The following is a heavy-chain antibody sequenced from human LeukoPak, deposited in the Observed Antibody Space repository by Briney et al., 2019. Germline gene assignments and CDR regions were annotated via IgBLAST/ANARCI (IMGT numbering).Heavy chain of an antibody. J-gene: IGHJ5*02. Sequence: SETLSLTCTVSGGSISSGSYYWSWIRQPAGKGLEWIGRIYTSGSTNYNPSLKSRVTISIDTSKNQFSLKLNSVTAADTAVYYCARLSRWFDPWGQGTLVTVSS. CDR3: ARLSRWFDP. CDR1: GGSISSGSYY. V-gene: IGHV4-61*02. D-gene: IGHD2/OR15-2a*01. CDR2: IYTSGST.